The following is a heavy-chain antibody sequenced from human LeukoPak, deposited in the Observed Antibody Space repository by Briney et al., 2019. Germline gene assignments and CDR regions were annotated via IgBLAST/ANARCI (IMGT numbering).Heavy chain of an antibody. D-gene: IGHD3-22*01. CDR3: ARDHPDYYDSSGYGY. Sequence: GSSVRVSCKASGGTFSSYAISWVRQAPGQGLEWMGRIIPILGIANYAQKFQGRVTITADKSTSTAYMELSSLRSEDTAVYYCARDHPDYYDSSGYGYWGQGTLVTVSS. CDR2: IIPILGIA. J-gene: IGHJ4*02. CDR1: GGTFSSYA. V-gene: IGHV1-69*04.